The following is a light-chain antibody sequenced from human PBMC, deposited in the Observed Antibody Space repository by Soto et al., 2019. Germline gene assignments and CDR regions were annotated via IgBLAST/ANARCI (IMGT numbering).Light chain of an antibody. CDR3: QQRGSWPPT. CDR2: DAS. V-gene: IGKV3-11*01. Sequence: ETVLTQSPATLSLSPGERATLSCRASQSVNSYLAWYQQKPGQAPRLLMYDASNRATGIPARFSGSGSGTDLTLTISRLEAEDFAVYYCQQRGSWPPTFGGGTKVGIK. J-gene: IGKJ4*01. CDR1: QSVNSY.